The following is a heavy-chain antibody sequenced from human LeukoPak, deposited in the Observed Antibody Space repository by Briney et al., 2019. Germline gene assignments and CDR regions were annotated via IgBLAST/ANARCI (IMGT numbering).Heavy chain of an antibody. CDR2: IWYDGSNK. D-gene: IGHD3-9*01. V-gene: IGHV3-33*01. CDR1: GFTFSSYG. CDR3: ASCTYYDILTGYPWPIDY. J-gene: IGHJ4*02. Sequence: PGRSLRLSCAASGFTFSSYGMHWVRQAPGKGLEWVAVIWYDGSNKYYADSVKGRSTISRDNSKNTLYLQMNTLRAEDTAVYYSASCTYYDILTGYPWPIDYWGQGTLVTVSS.